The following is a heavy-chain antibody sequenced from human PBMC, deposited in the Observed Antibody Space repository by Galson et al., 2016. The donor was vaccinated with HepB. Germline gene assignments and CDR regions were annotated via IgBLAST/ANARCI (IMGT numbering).Heavy chain of an antibody. J-gene: IGHJ4*02. CDR2: IFPGDSET. D-gene: IGHD2-8*01. CDR3: ARLIDHYATNGYFDY. Sequence: QSGAEVKKPGESLKISCKGSGFDFSNYWIAWVRQMPGKGLEWMGIIFPGDSETRYSPSFQGQVTFSADKSIRTAHLQWSSLKASDTAIYYCARLIDHYATNGYFDYWGQGTLVTVSS. CDR1: GFDFSNYW. V-gene: IGHV5-51*01.